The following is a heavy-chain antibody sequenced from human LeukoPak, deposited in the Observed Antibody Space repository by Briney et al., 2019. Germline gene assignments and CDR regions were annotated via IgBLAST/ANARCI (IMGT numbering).Heavy chain of an antibody. V-gene: IGHV3-74*01. CDR1: GFTFSSYW. D-gene: IGHD3-10*01. CDR3: ARVRGTIGGYFDN. J-gene: IGHJ4*02. CDR2: INSDGSST. Sequence: GESLKISCAASGFTFSSYWMHWVRQAPGKGLVWVSRINSDGSSTSYPDSVKGRFTVSRDNSKNALYLQMNSLRAEDTAVYYCARVRGTIGGYFDNWGQGTLVTVSS.